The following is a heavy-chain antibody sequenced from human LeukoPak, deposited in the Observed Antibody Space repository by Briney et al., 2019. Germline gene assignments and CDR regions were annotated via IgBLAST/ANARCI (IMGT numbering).Heavy chain of an antibody. D-gene: IGHD2-2*02. CDR3: ARDGYWSRTSCYTDYFDY. V-gene: IGHV1-18*01. CDR2: ISPYSGNT. CDR1: GYTFTSYG. Sequence: ASVEVSCKASGYTFTSYGISWVRQAPGQGLEWMGWISPYSGNTNYAQKLQGRVTMTTDTSTSTAYMELRSLRSDDTAVYYCARDGYWSRTSCYTDYFDYWGQGTLVTVSS. J-gene: IGHJ4*02.